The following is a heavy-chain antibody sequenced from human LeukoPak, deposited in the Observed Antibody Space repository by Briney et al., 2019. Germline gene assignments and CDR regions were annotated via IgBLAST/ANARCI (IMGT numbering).Heavy chain of an antibody. CDR1: GGSISSGDYY. J-gene: IGHJ4*02. V-gene: IGHV4-30-4*01. CDR3: ARAGYYDSSGYLADY. D-gene: IGHD3-22*01. CDR2: IYYSGST. Sequence: SETLSLTCTVSGGSISSGDYYWSWIRQPPGKGLEWFGYIYYSGSTYYNPSLKSRVTISVDTSKNQFSLKLSSVTAADTAVYYCARAGYYDSSGYLADYWGQGTLVTVSS.